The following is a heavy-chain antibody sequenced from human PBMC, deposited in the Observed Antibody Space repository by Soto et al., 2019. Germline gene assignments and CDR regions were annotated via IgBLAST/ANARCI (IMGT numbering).Heavy chain of an antibody. CDR3: AKSNWFDP. V-gene: IGHV3-74*01. J-gene: IGHJ5*02. Sequence: GVSLRLSCAASGFTCSDYWMNWVRQAPGKGLVWVSRIDSDGSSTSYADSVKGRFTISRDNAKNTLYLQMNSLRAEDTAVYYCAKSNWFDPWGQGTLVTVSS. CDR2: IDSDGSST. CDR1: GFTCSDYW.